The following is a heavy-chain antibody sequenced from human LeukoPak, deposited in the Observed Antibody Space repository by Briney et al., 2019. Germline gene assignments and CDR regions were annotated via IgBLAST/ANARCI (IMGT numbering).Heavy chain of an antibody. CDR1: GGSISSYY. Sequence: SETLSLTCTVSGGSISSYYWSWIRQPAGKGLEWIGRIYTSGSTNYNPSLKSRVTMSVDTSKNQFSLKLSSVTAADTAVYYCARARVDYYDSSGYSTSFVYWGQGTLVTVSS. CDR3: ARARVDYYDSSGYSTSFVY. D-gene: IGHD3-22*01. J-gene: IGHJ4*02. CDR2: IYTSGST. V-gene: IGHV4-4*07.